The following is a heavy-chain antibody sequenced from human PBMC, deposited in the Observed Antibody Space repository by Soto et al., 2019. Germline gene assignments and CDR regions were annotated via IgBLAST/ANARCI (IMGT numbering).Heavy chain of an antibody. CDR1: GYTFTGYY. D-gene: IGHD3-3*01. V-gene: IGHV1-2*02. J-gene: IGHJ4*02. CDR2: INPNSGGT. CDR3: ARQGSSRYDFWSGYPYYFDY. Sequence: ASVKVSCKVSGYTFTGYYMHWVRQAPGQGLEWMGWINPNSGGTNYAQKFQGRVTMTRDTSISTAYMELSRLRSDDTAVYYCARQGSSRYDFWSGYPYYFDYWGQGTLVTVSS.